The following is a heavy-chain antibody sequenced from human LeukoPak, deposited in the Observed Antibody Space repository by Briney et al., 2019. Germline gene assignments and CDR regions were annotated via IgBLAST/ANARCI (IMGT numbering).Heavy chain of an antibody. CDR3: ARGEGGYNHGWYFDL. J-gene: IGHJ2*01. Sequence: SVKVSCKASGGTFSSDAISWVRQAPGQGLEWMGRIIPIFGTANYAQKFQGRVTITTDESTSTAYMELSSLRSEDTAVYYCARGEGGYNHGWYFDLWGRGTLVTVSS. D-gene: IGHD5-24*01. CDR1: GGTFSSDA. CDR2: IIPIFGTA. V-gene: IGHV1-69*05.